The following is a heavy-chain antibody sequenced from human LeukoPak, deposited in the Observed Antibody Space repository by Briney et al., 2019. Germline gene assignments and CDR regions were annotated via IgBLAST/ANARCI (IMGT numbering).Heavy chain of an antibody. CDR1: GFTFSSYW. J-gene: IGHJ4*02. CDR3: ARVLEGNYYTSTFDY. V-gene: IGHV3-30*03. Sequence: GGSLRLSCAASGFTFSSYWMSWVRQSPGKGLEWVAVISSDGSNKYYADSVKGRFTISRDNSKSTLYLQMNSLRAEDTAVYYCARVLEGNYYTSTFDYWGQGTLVTVSS. CDR2: ISSDGSNK. D-gene: IGHD3-10*01.